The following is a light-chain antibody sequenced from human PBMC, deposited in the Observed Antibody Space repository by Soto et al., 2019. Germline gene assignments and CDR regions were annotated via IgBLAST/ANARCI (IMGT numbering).Light chain of an antibody. V-gene: IGLV2-11*01. Sequence: QSALTQPRSVSGSPGQSVTIPGPGTTRVVGGYNYVSGYQQHPGKAPKVMIYDVSERPSGVPDRFSGSKSGNTASLTISGLQAEDEADYYCCSYAGSPRYVLGTGTKVTVL. J-gene: IGLJ1*01. CDR3: CSYAGSPRYV. CDR2: DVS. CDR1: TRVVGGYNY.